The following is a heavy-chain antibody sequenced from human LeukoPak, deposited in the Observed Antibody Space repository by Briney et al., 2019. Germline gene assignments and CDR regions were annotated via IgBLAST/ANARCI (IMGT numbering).Heavy chain of an antibody. D-gene: IGHD1-1*01. V-gene: IGHV4-39*01. J-gene: IGHJ4*02. CDR2: IYYSGST. CDR1: GGSISSSSYY. CDR3: ARVRGTFDY. Sequence: SETLSLTCTVSGGSISSSSYYWGWIRQPPGKGLEWIGSIYYSGSTYYNPSLKSRVTISVDTSKNQFSLKLSSVTAADTAVYYCARVRGTFDYWGQGTLVTVSS.